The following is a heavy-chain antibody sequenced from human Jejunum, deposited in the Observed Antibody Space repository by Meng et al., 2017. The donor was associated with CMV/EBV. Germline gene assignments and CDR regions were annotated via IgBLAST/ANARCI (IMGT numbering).Heavy chain of an antibody. CDR3: ATGERQWQLLLDC. D-gene: IGHD2-15*01. J-gene: IGHJ4*02. CDR1: GLAFSQAW. Sequence: GLAFSQAWMSWGRQAPGKGLEWVGRIKSERDGGTTDYAARVKGRFTISRDDLENTLYLHMNSLDIEDTGVYYCATGERQWQLLLDCWGQGTLVTVSS. CDR2: IKSERDGGTT. V-gene: IGHV3-15*01.